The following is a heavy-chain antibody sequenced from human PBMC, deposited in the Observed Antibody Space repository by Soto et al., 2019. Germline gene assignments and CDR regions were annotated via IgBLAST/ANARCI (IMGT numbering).Heavy chain of an antibody. CDR2: IYYSGST. J-gene: IGHJ5*02. Sequence: PSETLSLTCTVTGGSISSYYCSWIRKPPGKGLERIGYIYYSGSTYYSPSLKSRVTISVDTSKNQFPLKLSSVTAAHTAVYYCARERPDGARLDPWGQGTLVTVPQ. D-gene: IGHD6-6*01. CDR1: GGSISSYY. V-gene: IGHV4-59*12. CDR3: ARERPDGARLDP.